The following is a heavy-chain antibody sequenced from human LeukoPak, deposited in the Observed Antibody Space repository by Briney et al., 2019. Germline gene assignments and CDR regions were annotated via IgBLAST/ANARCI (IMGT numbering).Heavy chain of an antibody. V-gene: IGHV3-20*04. D-gene: IGHD3-10*01. CDR2: VNWNGGST. Sequence: PAGSLRLSCAASGFTFDDYGMSWVRQAPAKGMDSDSGVNWNGGSTGYADSVKDRFTISRENANNSLYLLMNSLVSDANASFYCASDLKDYCSGSYYTSDYWGQGTLVTVSS. CDR1: GFTFDDYG. J-gene: IGHJ4*02. CDR3: ASDLKDYCSGSYYTSDY.